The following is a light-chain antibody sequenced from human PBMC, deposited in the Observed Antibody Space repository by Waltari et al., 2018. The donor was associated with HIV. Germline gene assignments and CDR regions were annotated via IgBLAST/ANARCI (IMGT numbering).Light chain of an antibody. CDR1: SSDVGGYNF. CDR2: EVR. V-gene: IGLV2-14*01. J-gene: IGLJ2*01. Sequence: QSALTQPASVSGSPGQSITISCTGTSSDVGGYNFVSWFQHHPGKAPKVMIYEVRNRPSGVSTRFAASKSGNTAALTISGLQAEDEADYYCSSYTSSSTLVFGGGTKLTVL. CDR3: SSYTSSSTLV.